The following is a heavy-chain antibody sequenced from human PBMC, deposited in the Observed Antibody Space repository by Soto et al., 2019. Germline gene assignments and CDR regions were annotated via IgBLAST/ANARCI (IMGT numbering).Heavy chain of an antibody. CDR2: ISSSGSTI. Sequence: GGSLRLSCAASGFTFSDYYMSWIRQAPGKGLEWVSYISSSGSTIYYADSVKGRFTISRDNAKNSLYLQMNSLRAEDTAVYDCARAFGSSWLAALYYYYGMYVWGQGTTSIVPS. CDR3: ARAFGSSWLAALYYYYGMYV. J-gene: IGHJ6*02. CDR1: GFTFSDYY. V-gene: IGHV3-11*01. D-gene: IGHD6-13*01.